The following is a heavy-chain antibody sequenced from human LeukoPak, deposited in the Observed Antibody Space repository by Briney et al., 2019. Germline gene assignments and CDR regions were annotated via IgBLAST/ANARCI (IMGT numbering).Heavy chain of an antibody. CDR2: ITGDGTTT. V-gene: IGHV3-23*01. J-gene: IGHJ4*02. CDR1: GLTFSNYG. CDR3: AKMHGYFDY. Sequence: GGSLRLSCEASGLTFSNYGMSWVRQAPGKGLQWVSAITGDGTTTYYADSVKGRFTISRDNSKNMLYLQMSSLRAENTAVYYCAKMHGYFDYWGQGALVPVSS.